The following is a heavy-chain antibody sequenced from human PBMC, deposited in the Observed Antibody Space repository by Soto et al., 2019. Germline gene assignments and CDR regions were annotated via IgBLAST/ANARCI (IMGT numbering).Heavy chain of an antibody. CDR3: ARVVGTMVRGVIVYYYGMDV. CDR2: INHSGST. D-gene: IGHD3-10*01. J-gene: IGHJ6*02. CDR1: GSNIRAYH. Sequence: PKTLFHHNPVYGSNIRAYHWNSFPQLQKKRLEWIGEINHSGSTNYNPSLKSRVTISVETSKNQFSLKLSSVTAADTAVYYCARVVGTMVRGVIVYYYGMDVWGQGTTVT. V-gene: IGHV4-34*01.